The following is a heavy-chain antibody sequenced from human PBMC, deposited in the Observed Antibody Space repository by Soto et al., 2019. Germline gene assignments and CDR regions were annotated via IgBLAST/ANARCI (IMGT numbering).Heavy chain of an antibody. CDR3: ARALYRRSSRIYYFDY. CDR1: GYTFTGYY. V-gene: IGHV1-2*02. D-gene: IGHD6-6*01. J-gene: IGHJ4*02. CDR2: INPNSGGT. Sequence: ASVKVSCKASGYTFTGYYMHWVRQAPGQGLEWMGWINPNSGGTNYAQKFQGRVTMTRDTSISTAYMELSRLRSDDTAVYYCARALYRRSSRIYYFDYWGQGTLVTVYS.